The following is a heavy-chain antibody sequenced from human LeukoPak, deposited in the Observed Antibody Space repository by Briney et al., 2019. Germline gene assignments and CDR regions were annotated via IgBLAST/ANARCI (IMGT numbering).Heavy chain of an antibody. CDR3: ASYRHDSSGYYAIY. CDR1: GGTFSSYA. D-gene: IGHD3-22*01. V-gene: IGHV1-69*13. J-gene: IGHJ4*02. Sequence: WASVKVSCKTSGGTFSSYAISWVRQAPGQVLEWIGGIIPIFGTANYAQKFQGRVTITADESTSTAYMELSSLRSEDTAVYYCASYRHDSSGYYAIYWGQGTLVTVSS. CDR2: IIPIFGTA.